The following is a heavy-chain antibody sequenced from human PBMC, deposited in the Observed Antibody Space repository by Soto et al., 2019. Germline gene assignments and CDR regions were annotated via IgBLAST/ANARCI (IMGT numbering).Heavy chain of an antibody. V-gene: IGHV1-69*13. CDR2: IIPIFGTR. J-gene: IGHJ5*02. CDR3: ARDGSDYSTSGHYDP. D-gene: IGHD3-22*01. Sequence: GASVKVSCKVTGGTFSSYAITWVRQAPGQGLEWMGGIIPIFGTRVYAQKFQGRVTITADPSTSTAYLELSGLTSDDTAVYYCARDGSDYSTSGHYDPWGQGTLVTVSS. CDR1: GGTFSSYA.